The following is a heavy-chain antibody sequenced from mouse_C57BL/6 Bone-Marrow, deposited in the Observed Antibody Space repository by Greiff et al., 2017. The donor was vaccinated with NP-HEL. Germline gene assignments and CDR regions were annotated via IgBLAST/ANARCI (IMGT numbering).Heavy chain of an antibody. J-gene: IGHJ1*03. CDR3: ARDGYDVYWYVDV. Sequence: VQVVESGPELVKPGASVKISCKASGYSFTSYYIHWVKQRPGQGLEWIGWIYPGSGNTTYNEKFKGKATLTADTSSSTAYMQLSSLTSEDSAVYYCARDGYDVYWYVDVWGTGTTVTVSS. D-gene: IGHD2-2*01. V-gene: IGHV1-66*01. CDR2: IYPGSGNT. CDR1: GYSFTSYY.